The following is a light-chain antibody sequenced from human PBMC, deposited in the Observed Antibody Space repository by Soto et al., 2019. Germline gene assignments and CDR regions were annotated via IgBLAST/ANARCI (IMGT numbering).Light chain of an antibody. Sequence: QSALTQPPSASRSPGQSVTISCTGTSSDVGSYNYVSWYQQHPGKAPKVMIYEVSKRPSGVPDRFSGSKSGNTASLTVSGLQADDEADYYCSSYAGSNRVFGTGTKLTVL. J-gene: IGLJ1*01. CDR2: EVS. CDR1: SSDVGSYNY. CDR3: SSYAGSNRV. V-gene: IGLV2-8*02.